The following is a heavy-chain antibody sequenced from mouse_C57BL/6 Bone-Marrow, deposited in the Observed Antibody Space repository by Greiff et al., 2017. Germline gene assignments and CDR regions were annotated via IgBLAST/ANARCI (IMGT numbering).Heavy chain of an antibody. CDR2: IYPRSGNT. D-gene: IGHD4-1*01. CDR1: GYTFTSYG. Sequence: QVQLQQSGAELARPGASVKLSCKASGYTFTSYGISWVKQRTGQGLEWIGEIYPRSGNTYYNEKFKGKATLTADKSSSAAYMELRRLTSEDSAVYFCAGSNWDGFYYFDYWGQGTTLTVAS. CDR3: AGSNWDGFYYFDY. J-gene: IGHJ2*01. V-gene: IGHV1-81*01.